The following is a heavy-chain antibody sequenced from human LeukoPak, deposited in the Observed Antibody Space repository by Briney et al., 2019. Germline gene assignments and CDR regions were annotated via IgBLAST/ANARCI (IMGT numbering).Heavy chain of an antibody. CDR3: ARGSPMYYYYYYMDV. CDR2: INPNSGGT. J-gene: IGHJ6*03. CDR1: GYTFTGYY. V-gene: IGHV1-2*02. Sequence: GASVKVSCKASGYTFTGYYMLWVRQAPGQGLEWMGWINPNSGGTNYAQKFQGRVTITADKSTSTAYMELSSLRSEDTAVYYCARGSPMYYYYYYMDVWGKGTTVTVSS.